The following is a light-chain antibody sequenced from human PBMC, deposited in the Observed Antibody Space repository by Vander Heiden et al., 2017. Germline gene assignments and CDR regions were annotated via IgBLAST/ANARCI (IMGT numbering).Light chain of an antibody. CDR1: SSNIGSNT. V-gene: IGLV1-44*01. CDR2: SNN. J-gene: IGLJ2*01. CDR3: AAWDDSRNGVV. Sequence: QSVLTQPPSASGTPGQRVTISCSGSSSNIGSNTVDWYQQHPGTAPNLLIYSNNQRPSGVPARFSGSKSGTSAALAISGLQSEDEADYYCAAWDDSRNGVVFGGGTKLTVL.